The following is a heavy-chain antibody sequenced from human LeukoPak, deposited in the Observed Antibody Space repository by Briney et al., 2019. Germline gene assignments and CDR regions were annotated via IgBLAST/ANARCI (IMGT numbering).Heavy chain of an antibody. Sequence: AASVKVSCKASGYTFTGYYMHWVRQAPGQGLEWMGWINPNSGGTNYAQKFQGRVTMTRDTSISTAYMELSRLRSDDTAVYYCARDPYCSSTSCYELNYWGQGTRVTGSS. CDR1: GYTFTGYY. CDR3: ARDPYCSSTSCYELNY. V-gene: IGHV1-2*02. D-gene: IGHD2-2*01. CDR2: INPNSGGT. J-gene: IGHJ4*02.